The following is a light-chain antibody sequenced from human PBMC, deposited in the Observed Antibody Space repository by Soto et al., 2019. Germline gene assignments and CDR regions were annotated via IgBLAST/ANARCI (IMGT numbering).Light chain of an antibody. CDR1: SSNIGSNT. CDR2: ANN. V-gene: IGLV1-44*01. CDR3: ASWDDSLNGDV. Sequence: QSALTQPHSASGTPGQRVTISCSGSSSNIGSNTVNWYQQLPGTAPKLLIHANNQRPSGVPDRFSGSKSGTSASLAISWLQSEEADYYCASWDDSLNGDVFGTAPKVTVL. J-gene: IGLJ1*01.